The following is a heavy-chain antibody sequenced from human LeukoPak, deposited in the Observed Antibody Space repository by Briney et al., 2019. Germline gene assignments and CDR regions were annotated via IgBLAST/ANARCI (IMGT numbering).Heavy chain of an antibody. CDR1: GYTFTGYY. CDR3: ARYSSSWYGGYDY. D-gene: IGHD6-13*01. V-gene: IGHV1-2*06. J-gene: IGHJ4*02. Sequence: GASVKVSCKASGYTFTGYYMHWVRQAPGQGLEWMGRINPNSGGTNYAQKFQGRVTMTRDTSISTAYMELSRLRSDDRAVYYCARYSSSWYGGYDYWGQGTLVTVSS. CDR2: INPNSGGT.